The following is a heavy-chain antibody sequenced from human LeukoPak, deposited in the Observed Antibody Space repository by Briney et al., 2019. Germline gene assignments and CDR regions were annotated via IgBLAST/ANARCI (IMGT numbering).Heavy chain of an antibody. CDR3: ATTGMSYYYYMDV. CDR1: GFTVSSNY. V-gene: IGHV3-53*04. J-gene: IGHJ6*03. CDR2: IYSGGST. Sequence: GGSLRLSCAASGFTVSSNYMSWVRQAPGKGLEWVSVIYSGGSTYYADSVKGRFTISRHNSKNTLYLQMNSLRAEDTAVYYCATTGMSYYYYMDVWGKGTTVTVSS. D-gene: IGHD3-10*01.